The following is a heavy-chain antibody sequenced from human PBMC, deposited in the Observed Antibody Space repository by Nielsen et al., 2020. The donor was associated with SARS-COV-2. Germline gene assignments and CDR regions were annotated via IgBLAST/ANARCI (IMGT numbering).Heavy chain of an antibody. V-gene: IGHV3-11*01. J-gene: IGHJ3*02. CDR1: GFTFSDYY. CDR3: AKDFFGYCSSTSCYDAFDI. D-gene: IGHD2-2*03. CDR2: ISSSGSTI. Sequence: GESLKISCAASGFTFSDYYMSWIRQAPGKGLEWVSYISSSGSTIYYADSVKGRFTISRDNAKNTLYLQMNSLRAEDTAVYYCAKDFFGYCSSTSCYDAFDIWGQGTMVTVSS.